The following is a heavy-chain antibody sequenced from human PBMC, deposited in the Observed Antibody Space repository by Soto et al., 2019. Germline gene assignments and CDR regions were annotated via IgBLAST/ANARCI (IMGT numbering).Heavy chain of an antibody. CDR2: IYYVGST. CDR3: ARDKITGLFDY. CDR1: DGSFSGYF. Sequence: SETLSLTCAVYDGSFSGYFWGWIRQPPGKGLEWIGDIYYVGSTFYNPSLKSRVTISVDTSKSQFSLKLTSVTAADTAVYYCARDKITGLFDYWGQGTLVTVSS. J-gene: IGHJ4*02. V-gene: IGHV4-34*01. D-gene: IGHD2-8*02.